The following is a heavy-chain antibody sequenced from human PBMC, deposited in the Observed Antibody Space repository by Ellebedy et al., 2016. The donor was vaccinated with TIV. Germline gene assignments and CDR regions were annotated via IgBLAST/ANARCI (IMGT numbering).Heavy chain of an antibody. J-gene: IGHJ5*02. Sequence: GESLKISCAASGFTVNSYFMTWVRQAPGKGLEWVSVIYKDGGTNYTDPVVGRFTISRDNSENTLYLQMDSLRVEDTAVYYCARDPGGGGNYGDNWFDPWGQGTLVTVSS. CDR2: IYKDGGT. CDR3: ARDPGGGGNYGDNWFDP. V-gene: IGHV3-66*01. CDR1: GFTVNSYF. D-gene: IGHD3-22*01.